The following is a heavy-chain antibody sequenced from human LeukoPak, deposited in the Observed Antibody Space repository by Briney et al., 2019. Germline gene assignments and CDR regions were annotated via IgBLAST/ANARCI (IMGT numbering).Heavy chain of an antibody. D-gene: IGHD1-26*01. CDR2: IYYSGTT. J-gene: IGHJ4*02. V-gene: IGHV4-39*01. Sequence: SETLSLTCTVSGGSISSSNYHWGWIRQPPGRGLEWIGTIYYSGTTYYNPSLKSRVTISVDTSKNQFSLKLSSMTAADTAVYYCARLTMGATAVDCWGQGTLVTVSS. CDR1: GGSISSSNYH. CDR3: ARLTMGATAVDC.